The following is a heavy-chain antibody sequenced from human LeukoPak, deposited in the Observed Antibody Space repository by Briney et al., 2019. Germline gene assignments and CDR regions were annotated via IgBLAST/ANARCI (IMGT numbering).Heavy chain of an antibody. CDR3: ARHGYSSSWSYSNNWFDP. J-gene: IGHJ5*02. V-gene: IGHV5-51*01. D-gene: IGHD6-13*01. Sequence: GESLKISCKGSGYIFTSYWIGWVRQMPGKGLEWMGIIYPGDSDTRYSPSFQGQVTISADKSISTAYLQWSSLKASDTAMYYCARHGYSSSWSYSNNWFDPWGQGTLVTVSS. CDR2: IYPGDSDT. CDR1: GYIFTSYW.